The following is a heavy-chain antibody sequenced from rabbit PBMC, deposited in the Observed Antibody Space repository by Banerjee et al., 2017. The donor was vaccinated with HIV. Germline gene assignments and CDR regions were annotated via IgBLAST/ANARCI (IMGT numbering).Heavy chain of an antibody. Sequence: QSLEESGGGLVKPGGTLTLTCKAPGIDFSRYYYMCWVRQAPGKRPEWIACIYTGSSAGTYCASWAKGRLTISKTSSTTVTLQLNSLTAADTATYFCARDPGNVYRDLWGQGTLVTVS. J-gene: IGHJ4*01. CDR3: ARDPGNVYRDL. CDR2: IYTGSSAGT. CDR1: GIDFSRYYY. V-gene: IGHV1S40*01.